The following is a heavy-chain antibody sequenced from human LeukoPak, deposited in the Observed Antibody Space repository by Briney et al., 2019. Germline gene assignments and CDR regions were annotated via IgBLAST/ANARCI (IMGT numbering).Heavy chain of an antibody. D-gene: IGHD3-9*01. Sequence: GGSLRLSCAASGFTVSSNYMSWVRQAPGKGLEWVSVIYSGGSTYHADSVKGRFTISRDNSKNTLYFQMNRLRAEDTAVYYCAKDLYLTGYSFDYWGQGTLVTVSS. CDR3: AKDLYLTGYSFDY. CDR1: GFTVSSNY. J-gene: IGHJ4*02. V-gene: IGHV3-53*01. CDR2: IYSGGST.